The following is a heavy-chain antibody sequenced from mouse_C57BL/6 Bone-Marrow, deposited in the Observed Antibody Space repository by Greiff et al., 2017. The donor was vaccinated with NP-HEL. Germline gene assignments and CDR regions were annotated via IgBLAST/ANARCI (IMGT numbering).Heavy chain of an antibody. CDR3: ARRGSSYLDY. Sequence: EVKLMESGGDLVKPGGSLKLSCAASGFTFSSYGMSWVRQTPDKRLEWVATISSGGSYTYYPDSVKGRFTISRDNAKNTLYLQMSSLKSEDTAMYYCARRGSSYLDYWGQGTTLTVSS. J-gene: IGHJ2*01. CDR2: ISSGGSYT. V-gene: IGHV5-6*02. D-gene: IGHD1-1*01. CDR1: GFTFSSYG.